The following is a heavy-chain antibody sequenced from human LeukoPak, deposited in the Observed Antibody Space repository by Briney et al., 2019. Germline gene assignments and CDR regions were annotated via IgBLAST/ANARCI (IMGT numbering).Heavy chain of an antibody. Sequence: GGSLRLSCAASGFTVSTTYMTWVRLAPGKGPEWVSSIYRVGSTFYSDSVKGRFTISRDNSKNTLYLQMNSLRAEDTAVYYCAKVDCGGDCYPRLYYYYGMDVWGQGTTVTVSS. CDR1: GFTVSTTY. V-gene: IGHV3-53*01. D-gene: IGHD2-21*02. J-gene: IGHJ6*02. CDR3: AKVDCGGDCYPRLYYYYGMDV. CDR2: IYRVGST.